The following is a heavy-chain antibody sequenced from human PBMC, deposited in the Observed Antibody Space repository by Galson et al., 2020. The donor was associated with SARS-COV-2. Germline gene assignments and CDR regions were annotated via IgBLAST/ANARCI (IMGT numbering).Heavy chain of an antibody. CDR2: ISYDGSNK. CDR3: AKDLEEGIRIAVAGSPDVEVVVGYGMDV. CDR1: GFTFSSYG. V-gene: IGHV3-30*18. D-gene: IGHD6-19*01. J-gene: IGHJ6*02. Sequence: GGSLRLSCAASGFTFSSYGMHWVRQAPGKGLEWVAVISYDGSNKYYADSVKGRFTISRDNSKNTLYLQMNSLRAEDTAVYYCAKDLEEGIRIAVAGSPDVEVVVGYGMDVWGQGTTVTVSS.